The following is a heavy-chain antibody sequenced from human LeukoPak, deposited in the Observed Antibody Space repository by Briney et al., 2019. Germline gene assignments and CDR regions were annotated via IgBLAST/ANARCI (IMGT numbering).Heavy chain of an antibody. V-gene: IGHV3-30-3*01. D-gene: IGHD2-15*01. Sequence: GGSLRLSCAASGFTFSSYAMHWVRQAPGKGLEWVAVISYDGSNKYYADSVKGRFTISRDNSKNTLYLQMNSLRAEDTAVYYCARVRLRGYYYYGMDVWGQGTTVTVSS. CDR1: GFTFSSYA. CDR2: ISYDGSNK. CDR3: ARVRLRGYYYYGMDV. J-gene: IGHJ6*02.